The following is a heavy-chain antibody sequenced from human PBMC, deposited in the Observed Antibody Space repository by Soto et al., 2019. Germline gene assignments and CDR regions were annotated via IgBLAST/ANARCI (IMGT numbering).Heavy chain of an antibody. V-gene: IGHV3-48*02. CDR2: ISSSSSTI. CDR3: ARLVGTTTVTTSVDY. CDR1: GFTFSSYS. J-gene: IGHJ4*02. Sequence: PGGSLRLSCAASGFTFSSYSMNWVRQAPGKGLEWVSYISSSSSTIYYAESVKGRFTNSRDNAKNSLYLQMNSLRDEDTALYYCARLVGTTTVTTSVDYWGQGTLVTVSS. D-gene: IGHD4-17*01.